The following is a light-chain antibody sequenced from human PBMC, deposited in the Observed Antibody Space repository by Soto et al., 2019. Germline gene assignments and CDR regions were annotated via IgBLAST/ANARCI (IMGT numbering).Light chain of an antibody. J-gene: IGKJ4*01. CDR1: QSVAGN. CDR3: QQSNNWPPLT. V-gene: IGKV3-15*01. Sequence: IVMPQSPATLSVSPGETATLSCRASQSVAGNLAWYQQKPGQPPRLLIYGVSTRATGVPARFSGSGSETDFSLTISSLQIEDFALYYCQQSNNWPPLTFGGGTKVDIK. CDR2: GVS.